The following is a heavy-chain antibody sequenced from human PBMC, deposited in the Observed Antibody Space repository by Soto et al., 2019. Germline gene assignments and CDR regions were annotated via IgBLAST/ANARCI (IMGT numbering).Heavy chain of an antibody. D-gene: IGHD1-26*01. Sequence: QVQLQESGPGLLKPSETLSLTCNVSGGSISSNCWSWLRQPPGKGLEWIGYIYYSGSTNYNPSLESRVTMSVDTSKNQFSLKLNSGTAADTAFYYCARGSNTWDYWGQGTLVTVSS. V-gene: IGHV4-59*01. J-gene: IGHJ4*02. CDR2: IYYSGST. CDR3: ARGSNTWDY. CDR1: GGSISSNC.